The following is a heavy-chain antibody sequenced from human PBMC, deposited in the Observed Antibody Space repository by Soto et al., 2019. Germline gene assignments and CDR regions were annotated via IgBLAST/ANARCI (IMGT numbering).Heavy chain of an antibody. CDR1: GDNFKKNV. J-gene: IGHJ6*02. V-gene: IGHV1-69*10. D-gene: IGHD3-10*01. CDR3: ARGPFRPSAMDV. Sequence: EASVKVSCKPSGDNFKKNVSTWVRQAPGQGLEWMGGTIPALGKTHYIEKFQGRVTITVDDATRTVYMEVRDLTSEDTAIYYCARGPFRPSAMDVWGQGTTVTVSS. CDR2: TIPALGKT.